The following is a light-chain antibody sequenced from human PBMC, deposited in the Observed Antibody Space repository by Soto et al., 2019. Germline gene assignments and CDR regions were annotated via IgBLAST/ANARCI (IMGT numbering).Light chain of an antibody. J-gene: IGKJ4*01. CDR1: QGVSSY. Sequence: DIQMTQSPSSVSASVGDTVTITCRASQGVSSYVAWYQRKPGKAPELLIYGASTLRSGVPSKFSGSGSGTDFTLTISSLQPEDFGTYYCQQTITFPLTFGGGTKLEIK. CDR2: GAS. V-gene: IGKV1-12*01. CDR3: QQTITFPLT.